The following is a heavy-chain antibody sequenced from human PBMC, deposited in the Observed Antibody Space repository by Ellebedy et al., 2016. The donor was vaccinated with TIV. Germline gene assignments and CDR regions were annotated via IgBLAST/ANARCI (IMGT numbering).Heavy chain of an antibody. CDR1: GGSFRAYY. CDR2: INHSGST. J-gene: IGHJ3*02. CDR3: ATSYDSSGYYNDDAFDI. V-gene: IGHV4-34*01. Sequence: MPSETLSLTCAVYGGSFRAYYWSWVRQPPGKGLEWIGEINHSGSTDYNSSLKSRVTISVDTSKNQFSLKLSSVTAADTAVYYCATSYDSSGYYNDDAFDIWGQGTMVTVSS. D-gene: IGHD3-22*01.